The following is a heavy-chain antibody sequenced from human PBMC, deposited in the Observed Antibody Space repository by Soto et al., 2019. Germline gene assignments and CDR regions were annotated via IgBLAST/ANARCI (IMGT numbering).Heavy chain of an antibody. V-gene: IGHV1-18*01. CDR1: GYTFINYG. J-gene: IGHJ3*02. CDR3: ARDGISGAEPFEI. CDR2: ISAYNGNL. D-gene: IGHD1-20*01. Sequence: QVPLVQSGAEVKMPGASVKVSCKASGYTFINYGIIWVRQAPGQGLEGMGWISAYNGNLNYAQKIQGRVTMTTDASTATAYMELRSLTSDDTAVYYCARDGISGAEPFEIWGQGTMVSVSS.